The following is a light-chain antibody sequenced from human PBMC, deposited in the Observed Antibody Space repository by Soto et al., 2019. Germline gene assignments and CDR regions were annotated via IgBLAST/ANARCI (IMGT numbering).Light chain of an antibody. J-gene: IGKJ1*01. CDR3: RQDYNYPWT. Sequence: AIQMTQYPSSLSASVGDRVTITCRASQGIRNDLGWYQQKPGKAPKLLSYAASSLQSGVPSRFSGSGSGTDFTLTICSLQPEDCATYYCRQDYNYPWTFGQGAKAAI. V-gene: IGKV1-6*01. CDR2: AAS. CDR1: QGIRND.